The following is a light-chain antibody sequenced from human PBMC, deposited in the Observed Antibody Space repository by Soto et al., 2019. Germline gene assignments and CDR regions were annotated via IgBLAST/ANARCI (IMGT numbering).Light chain of an antibody. Sequence: DIQMTQSPSSLSASVGDRVTITCRASQNIINHLNWYQQKPGKAPKLLIYTASSLQSGVPSRFSGSGSGTDFTLTISSLQPEDFATYFCQQSYSTFPFTFGPGTKVEI. CDR1: QNIINH. CDR2: TAS. J-gene: IGKJ3*01. CDR3: QQSYSTFPFT. V-gene: IGKV1-39*01.